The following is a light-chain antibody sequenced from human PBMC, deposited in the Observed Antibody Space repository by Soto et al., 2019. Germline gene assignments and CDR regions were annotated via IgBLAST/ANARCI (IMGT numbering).Light chain of an antibody. J-gene: IGKJ4*01. CDR1: QSVRND. V-gene: IGKV3-11*01. CDR2: SAS. Sequence: EIVLTQSPATLSLSPGERATLSCRASQSVRNDLVWYHQKPGQAPRVLIYSASNRATGIPARFSGSGSGTVFPITISSLEPEDFAVYYCQQRTNWPPTFGGGTKVEMK. CDR3: QQRTNWPPT.